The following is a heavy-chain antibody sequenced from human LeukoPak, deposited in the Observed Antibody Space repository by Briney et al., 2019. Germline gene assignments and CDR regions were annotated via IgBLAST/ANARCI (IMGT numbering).Heavy chain of an antibody. D-gene: IGHD3-10*01. J-gene: IGHJ4*02. CDR1: GFTFSTYW. CDR3: ARDYAGSPDY. V-gene: IGHV3-74*03. Sequence: GGSLRLSCTASGFTFSTYWINWVPHSPGKGLVWVALINGDGSTTTHADSVKGRFTISRDNAKNTAYLQMNSLRDEDTAVYYCARDYAGSPDYWGQGTLVTGSA. CDR2: INGDGSTT.